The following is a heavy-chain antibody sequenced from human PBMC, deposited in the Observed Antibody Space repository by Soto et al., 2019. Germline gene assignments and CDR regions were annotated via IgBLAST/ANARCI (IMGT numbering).Heavy chain of an antibody. V-gene: IGHV4-31*03. CDR2: IYYSGST. Sequence: QVQLQESGPGLVKPSQTLSLTCTVSGGSISSGGYYWSWIRQHPGKGLEWIGYIYYSGSTYYNPSLKSRVTISVDTSKNQFSLKLSSVTAADTAVYYCARDGGSSSWYPNRYFQHWGQGTLVTVSS. D-gene: IGHD6-13*01. CDR1: GGSISSGGYY. J-gene: IGHJ1*01. CDR3: ARDGGSSSWYPNRYFQH.